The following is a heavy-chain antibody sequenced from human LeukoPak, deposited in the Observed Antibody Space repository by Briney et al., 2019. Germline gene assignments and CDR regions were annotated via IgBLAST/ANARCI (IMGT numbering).Heavy chain of an antibody. Sequence: SETLSLTCTVSGGSISSYYWSWIRQPPGKGLEWIGYIYYSGSTNYNPSLKSRVTISVDTSKNQFSLKLSSVTATDTAVYYCARARTGVDVWGQGTTVTVSS. J-gene: IGHJ6*02. CDR2: IYYSGST. V-gene: IGHV4-59*01. D-gene: IGHD1-14*01. CDR3: ARARTGVDV. CDR1: GGSISSYY.